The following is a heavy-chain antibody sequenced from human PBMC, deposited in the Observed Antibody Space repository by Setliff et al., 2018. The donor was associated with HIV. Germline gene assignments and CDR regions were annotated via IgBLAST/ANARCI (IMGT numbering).Heavy chain of an antibody. V-gene: IGHV3-30*04. D-gene: IGHD3-22*01. CDR2: ISYDGTDK. Sequence: GGSLRLSCAASGFAFSIYAMHWVRQAPGKGLEWVAVISYDGTDKYYADSVKGRFTISRDNSKNTLYLKMNSLRAEDTAIYYCAKGYYYDRVEGFDIWGQGTMVTVSS. CDR3: AKGYYYDRVEGFDI. CDR1: GFAFSIYA. J-gene: IGHJ3*02.